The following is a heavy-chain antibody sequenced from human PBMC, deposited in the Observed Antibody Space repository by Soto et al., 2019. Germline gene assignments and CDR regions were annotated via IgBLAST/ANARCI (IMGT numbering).Heavy chain of an antibody. CDR1: GFSVNSKY. CDR3: TRDDVHGNGVRCYGVPMDV. CDR2: IQRGGST. Sequence: EVQLVESGGDLVQPGGSLRLSCAASGFSVNSKYMSWVRQAPGKGLEWVSLIQRGGSTYYPGSVKSRCTISRDFSENTLFLQINSLRVEDTAVYYCTRDDVHGNGVRCYGVPMDVWGKGTTVTVSA. J-gene: IGHJ6*04. V-gene: IGHV3-66*01. D-gene: IGHD2-15*01.